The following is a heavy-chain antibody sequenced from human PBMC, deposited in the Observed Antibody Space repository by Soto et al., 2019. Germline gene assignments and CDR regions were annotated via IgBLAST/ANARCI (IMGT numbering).Heavy chain of an antibody. D-gene: IGHD5-18*01. V-gene: IGHV1-3*01. J-gene: IGHJ4*01. CDR1: GYNFNVYG. CDR3: ARALGSPWIQLKFDY. CDR2: IGVSGNT. Sequence: QVQLVQSGAEVKRPGASVRVSCEASGYNFNVYGIDWVRQVPGQSLEWMGWIGVSGNTRFSAKFQARVTLTRDASAKRAYMELNSLTSEDTAVYYCARALGSPWIQLKFDYWGHGTLVTVSS.